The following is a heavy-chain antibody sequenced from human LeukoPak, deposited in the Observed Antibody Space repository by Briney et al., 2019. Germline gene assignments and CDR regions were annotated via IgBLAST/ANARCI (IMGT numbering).Heavy chain of an antibody. D-gene: IGHD6-19*01. Sequence: GGSLRLSCAASGFTFSSYGMHWVRQAPGKGLEWVAFIRYDGSKKYYADSVKGRFTISRDNSKNTLYLQMNSLRAEDTAVYSCANSGWSPRAWGQGTLVTVSS. CDR1: GFTFSSYG. V-gene: IGHV3-30*02. J-gene: IGHJ5*02. CDR3: ANSGWSPRA. CDR2: IRYDGSKK.